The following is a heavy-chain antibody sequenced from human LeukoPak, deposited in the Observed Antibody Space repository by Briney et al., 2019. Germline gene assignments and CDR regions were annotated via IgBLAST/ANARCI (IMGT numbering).Heavy chain of an antibody. V-gene: IGHV1-3*01. J-gene: IGHJ4*02. D-gene: IGHD3-22*01. Sequence: ASAKVSCKASGYTFTSYAMHWVRQAPGQRLEWMGWINAGNGNTKYSQKFQGRVTITRDTSASTAYMELSSLRSEDTAVYYCAREVLYYYDSSGYPYWGQGTLVTVSS. CDR2: INAGNGNT. CDR3: AREVLYYYDSSGYPY. CDR1: GYTFTSYA.